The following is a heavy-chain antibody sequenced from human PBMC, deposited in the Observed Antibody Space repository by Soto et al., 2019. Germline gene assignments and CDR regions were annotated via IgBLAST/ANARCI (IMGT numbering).Heavy chain of an antibody. CDR2: ISAYNGNT. V-gene: IGHV1-18*01. J-gene: IGHJ4*02. CDR1: GYTFTSYG. CDR3: ARGSYYDFWSGYTEKYYFDY. Sequence: GASVKVSCKASGYTFTSYGISWVRQAPGQGLEWMGWISAYNGNTNYAQKLQGRVTMTTDTSTSTTYMELGSLRSDDTAVYYCARGSYYDFWSGYTEKYYFDYWGQGTLVTVSS. D-gene: IGHD3-3*01.